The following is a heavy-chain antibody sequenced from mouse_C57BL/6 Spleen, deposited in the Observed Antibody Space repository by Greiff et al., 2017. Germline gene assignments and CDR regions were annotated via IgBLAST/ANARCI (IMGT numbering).Heavy chain of an antibody. Sequence: EVQLQQSGAELVKPGASVKLSCTASGFNINDYYMHWVKQRTEQGLEWIGRIDPEDGETKYAPKFQGKATITADTSSTTAYLQLSSLTSEDTAVYYCARDYGSSYGAAWFAYWGQGTLVTVSA. CDR2: IDPEDGET. J-gene: IGHJ3*01. V-gene: IGHV14-2*01. CDR1: GFNINDYY. D-gene: IGHD1-1*01. CDR3: ARDYGSSYGAAWFAY.